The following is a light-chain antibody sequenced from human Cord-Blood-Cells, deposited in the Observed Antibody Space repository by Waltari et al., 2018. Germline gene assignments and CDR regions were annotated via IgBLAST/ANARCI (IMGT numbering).Light chain of an antibody. V-gene: IGKV1-5*03. CDR2: KAS. J-gene: IGKJ3*01. CDR3: QEYKRYIFT. CDR1: QSISSW. Sequence: DIQMTQSPSTLSASVGDRVTITCRACQSISSWLAWYQQKPGKAPKLLIYKASSLESGVPSRFSGSGSGTEFTLTISSLQPDDFATYYCQEYKRYIFTCGPGTKVDIK.